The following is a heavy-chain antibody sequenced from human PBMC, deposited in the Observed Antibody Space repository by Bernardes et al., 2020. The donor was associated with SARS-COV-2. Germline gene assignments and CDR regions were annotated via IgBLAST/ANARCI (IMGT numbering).Heavy chain of an antibody. CDR1: GFSLSTSGMR. J-gene: IGHJ6*02. CDR2: IDWDDDK. D-gene: IGHD2-8*01. V-gene: IGHV2-70*04. Sequence: SGPTLVKLTQTLTLTCTFSGFSLSTSGMRVSWIRQPPGKALEWLARIDWDDDKFYSTSLKTRLTISKDTSKNQVVLTMTNMDPVDTATYYCARDFWRHIVLMGYEGYYGMDVWGQGTTVTVSS. CDR3: ARDFWRHIVLMGYEGYYGMDV.